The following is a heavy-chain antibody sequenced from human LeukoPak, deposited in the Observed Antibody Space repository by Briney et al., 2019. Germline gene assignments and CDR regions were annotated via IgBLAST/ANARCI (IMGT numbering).Heavy chain of an antibody. D-gene: IGHD6-13*01. Sequence: GGSLRLSCAASGFTFSSYAMSWVRQAPGKGLEWVANIKQDGSEKYYVDSVKGRFTISRDNAKNSLYLQMNSLRAEDTAVYYCARADSSSWFYFDYWGQGTLVTVSS. CDR3: ARADSSSWFYFDY. CDR1: GFTFSSYA. J-gene: IGHJ4*02. V-gene: IGHV3-7*01. CDR2: IKQDGSEK.